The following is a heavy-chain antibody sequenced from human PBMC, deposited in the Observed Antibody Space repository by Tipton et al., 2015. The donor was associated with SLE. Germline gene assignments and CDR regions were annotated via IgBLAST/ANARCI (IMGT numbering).Heavy chain of an antibody. J-gene: IGHJ4*02. CDR1: GFTVSSNY. D-gene: IGHD3-10*01. Sequence: GSLRLSCAASGFTVSSNYMSWVRQAPGKGLEWVSVIYSGGSIYYAESVKGRFTISRDNSKNTLYLQMNSLRAEDTAVYYCARDIGDPLNYWGQGTLVTVSS. CDR2: IYSGGSI. V-gene: IGHV3-66*02. CDR3: ARDIGDPLNY.